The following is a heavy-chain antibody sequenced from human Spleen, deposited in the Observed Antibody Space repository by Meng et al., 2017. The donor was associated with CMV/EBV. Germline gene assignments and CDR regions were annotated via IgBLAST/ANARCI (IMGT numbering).Heavy chain of an antibody. CDR1: GFTFSSND. Sequence: GGSLRLSCAASGFTFSSNDMHWVRQTTGKGLEWVSAIGTAGDTYYPGSVKGRFTISRENAKNSFYLQMNSLRAGDTAVYYCARSGSSWYVSPENWYFDLWGRGTLVTVSS. J-gene: IGHJ2*01. CDR2: IGTAGDT. V-gene: IGHV3-13*01. CDR3: ARSGSSWYVSPENWYFDL. D-gene: IGHD6-13*01.